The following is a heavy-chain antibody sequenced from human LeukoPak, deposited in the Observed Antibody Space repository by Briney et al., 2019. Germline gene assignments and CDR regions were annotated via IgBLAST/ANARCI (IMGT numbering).Heavy chain of an antibody. J-gene: IGHJ4*02. V-gene: IGHV1-69*06. CDR1: GGTFNSYA. CDR2: IIPIFGTT. Sequence: GASVKVSCKASGGTFNSYAISWVRQAPGQGLEWMGGIIPIFGTTNYARKFRGRVTLTADKSTRTAYMELSSLRSEDTAVYHCARDRVEYYYGSGSYYDWLLWGQGTLVTVSS. D-gene: IGHD3-10*01. CDR3: ARDRVEYYYGSGSYYDWLL.